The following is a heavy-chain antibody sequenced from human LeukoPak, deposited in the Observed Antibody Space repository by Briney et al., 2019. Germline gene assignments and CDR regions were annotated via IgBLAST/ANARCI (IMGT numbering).Heavy chain of an antibody. D-gene: IGHD4-17*01. Sequence: SETLSLTCTVSGGSVSSGSYYWSWIRQPPGRGLEWIVYIYYSGSTNYNPSLKSRVTISVDTSKNQFSLKLSSVTAADTAVYYCARWLTTVTTVDYWGQGTLVTVSS. CDR2: IYYSGST. V-gene: IGHV4-61*01. CDR1: GGSVSSGSYY. J-gene: IGHJ4*02. CDR3: ARWLTTVTTVDY.